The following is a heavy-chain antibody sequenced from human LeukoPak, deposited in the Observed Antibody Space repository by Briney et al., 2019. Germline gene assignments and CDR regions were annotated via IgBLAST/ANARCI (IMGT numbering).Heavy chain of an antibody. D-gene: IGHD3-10*01. CDR1: GFDVGANY. CDR3: ARVGDHYHWYLDL. Sequence: GGSLRLSCEGSGFDVGANYMNWVRQAPGKGLEWVSIFSSGGTTYYAGSVKGRITVSRGNSQNSLLSHINRLRSEDPGGDYCARVGDHYHWYLDLWGHGTLVTASS. CDR2: FSSGGTT. V-gene: IGHV3-53*01. J-gene: IGHJ2*01.